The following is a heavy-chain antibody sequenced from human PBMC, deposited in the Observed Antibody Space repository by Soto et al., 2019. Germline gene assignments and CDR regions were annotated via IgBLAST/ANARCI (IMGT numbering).Heavy chain of an antibody. CDR1: GGSISSGGYS. CDR2: IYHXGXX. CDR3: ARVPGP. V-gene: IGHV4-30-2*01. J-gene: IGHJ5*02. Sequence: SETLSLTCSVSGGSISSGGYSWSWIRQPPGKGLEWIGYIYHXGXXXXXXXXXXXXTISVDRSKNQFSLKLSSVTAADTAVYYCARVPGPWGQGTLVTVSS.